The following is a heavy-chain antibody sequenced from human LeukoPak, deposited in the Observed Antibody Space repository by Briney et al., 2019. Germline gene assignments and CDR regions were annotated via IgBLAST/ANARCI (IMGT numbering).Heavy chain of an antibody. V-gene: IGHV3-74*01. CDR1: GFTFSSYC. CDR3: VRSLGGNDN. Sequence: PGGSLRLSCTASGFTFSSYCMHWVRLAPAKGLVWVSHINKDGSTTNYGDSVMGRFTISRDNAKNTLYLQMKNLRAEDSPVYYCVRSLGGNDNWGQGTLVSVSS. CDR2: INKDGSTT. J-gene: IGHJ4*02.